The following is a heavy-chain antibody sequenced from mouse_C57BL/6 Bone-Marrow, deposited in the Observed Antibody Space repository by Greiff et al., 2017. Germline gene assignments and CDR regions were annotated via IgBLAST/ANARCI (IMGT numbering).Heavy chain of an antibody. Sequence: QVQLQQPGAELVMPGASVKLSCKASGYTFTSYWMHWVKQRPGQGLEWIGEIDPSDSYTNYNQKFKGKSTLTVDKSSSTAYMQLSSLTSEDSAVXYCAREGLRFYWYFDVWGTGTTVTVSS. D-gene: IGHD2-2*01. CDR3: AREGLRFYWYFDV. J-gene: IGHJ1*03. V-gene: IGHV1-69*01. CDR1: GYTFTSYW. CDR2: IDPSDSYT.